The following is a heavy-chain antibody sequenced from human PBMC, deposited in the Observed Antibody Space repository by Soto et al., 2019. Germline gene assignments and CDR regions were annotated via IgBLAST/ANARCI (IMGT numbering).Heavy chain of an antibody. Sequence: SVKVSCKASGGTFSSYAISWVRQAPGQGLEWMGGIIPIFGTANYAQKFQGRVTITADESTSTAYMELSSLRSEDTAVYYCARETYYYGSEINYYYGMDVWGQGTTVTVSS. CDR1: GGTFSSYA. CDR2: IIPIFGTA. D-gene: IGHD3-10*01. CDR3: ARETYYYGSEINYYYGMDV. J-gene: IGHJ6*02. V-gene: IGHV1-69*13.